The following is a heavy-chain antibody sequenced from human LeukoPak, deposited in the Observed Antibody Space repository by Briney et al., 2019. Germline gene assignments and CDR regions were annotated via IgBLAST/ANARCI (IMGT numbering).Heavy chain of an antibody. V-gene: IGHV3-30-3*01. CDR2: ISYDGSNK. D-gene: IGHD4-17*01. J-gene: IGHJ6*02. CDR3: ARDLQLWATTDYYGMDV. Sequence: GGSLRLSCAASGFTFSSYAMSWVRQAPGKGLEWVAVISYDGSNKYYADSVKGRFTISRDNSKNTLYLQMNSLRAEDTAVYYCARDLQLWATTDYYGMDVWGQGTTVTVSS. CDR1: GFTFSSYA.